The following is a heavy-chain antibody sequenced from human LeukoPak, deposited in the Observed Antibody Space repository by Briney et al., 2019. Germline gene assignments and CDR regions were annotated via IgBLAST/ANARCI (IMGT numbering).Heavy chain of an antibody. V-gene: IGHV1-69*05. D-gene: IGHD3-22*01. Sequence: SVKVSCTASGGTLRSYAISWVRQAPGQGLEWMGGIIPMFVTANYAQKFQGRVTITTDESTTTVYMELSSLRSEDTAVYYCARDYYDSSGYKSGYYYMDVWGKGTTVTVSS. CDR3: ARDYYDSSGYKSGYYYMDV. J-gene: IGHJ6*03. CDR2: IIPMFVTA. CDR1: GGTLRSYA.